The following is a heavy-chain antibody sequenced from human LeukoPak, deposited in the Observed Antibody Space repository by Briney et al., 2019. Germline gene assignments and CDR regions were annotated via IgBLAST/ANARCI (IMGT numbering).Heavy chain of an antibody. CDR1: GLTVNY. J-gene: IGHJ3*02. CDR2: IYSGGST. Sequence: GGSLRLSCAASGLTVNYMSWVRQAPGKGLEWVSVIYSGGSTYYADPVKGRFTISRDNSKNTLYLQMNSLRPEDTAVYYCARDQLGVEQWLVRADAFDIWGQGTMVTVSS. D-gene: IGHD6-19*01. V-gene: IGHV3-53*01. CDR3: ARDQLGVEQWLVRADAFDI.